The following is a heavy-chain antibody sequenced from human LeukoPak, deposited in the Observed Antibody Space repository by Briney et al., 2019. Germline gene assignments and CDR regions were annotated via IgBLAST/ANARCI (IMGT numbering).Heavy chain of an antibody. CDR3: AKDPRGTIFGVATTFPWY. D-gene: IGHD3-3*01. Sequence: AGGSLRLSCAASGFTFSSYGMHWVRQAPGKGLEWVAFIRYDGSNKYYADSVKGRFTISRDNSKNTLYLQMNSLRAEDTAVYYCAKDPRGTIFGVATTFPWYWGQGTLVTVSS. CDR1: GFTFSSYG. J-gene: IGHJ4*02. V-gene: IGHV3-30*02. CDR2: IRYDGSNK.